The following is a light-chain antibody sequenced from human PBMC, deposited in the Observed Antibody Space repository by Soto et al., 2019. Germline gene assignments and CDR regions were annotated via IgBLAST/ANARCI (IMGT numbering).Light chain of an antibody. Sequence: IVMTQPPAALSVSPGERATLSGRASQSVSGNLAWYQQKPGQAPRLLMYDASTRATGIPDRFSGSGSGTEFTITISSLEDEDFAVYYCQQRSTWPKWTFGQGTKVDI. V-gene: IGKV3D-15*01. CDR2: DAS. J-gene: IGKJ1*01. CDR1: QSVSGN. CDR3: QQRSTWPKWT.